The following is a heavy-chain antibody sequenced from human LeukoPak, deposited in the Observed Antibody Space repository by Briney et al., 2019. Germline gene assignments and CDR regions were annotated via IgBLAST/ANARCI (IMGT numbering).Heavy chain of an antibody. J-gene: IGHJ4*02. V-gene: IGHV1-2*02. CDR3: AREVDYLLGEYRLGF. Sequence: ASVKVSCKASGYSITGYYMHWVRQAPGQGLEWMGWINPDSGDTKYAQKFQGRVTMTRDTSISTAYMEVSRLRFDDTAMYYCAREVDYLLGEYRLGFWGPGTLVTVSS. CDR1: GYSITGYY. D-gene: IGHD3-10*01. CDR2: INPDSGDT.